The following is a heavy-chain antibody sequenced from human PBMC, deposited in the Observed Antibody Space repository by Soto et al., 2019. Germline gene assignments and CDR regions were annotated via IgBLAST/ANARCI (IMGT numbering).Heavy chain of an antibody. Sequence: PGGSLRLSCAASGFTFSSYGMHWVRQAPGKGLEWVAVISYDGSNKYYADSVKGRFTISRDNSKNTLYLQMNSLRAEDTAVYYCAISHSSAPDYWGQGTLVTVSS. V-gene: IGHV3-30*03. CDR1: GFTFSSYG. J-gene: IGHJ4*02. CDR3: AISHSSAPDY. CDR2: ISYDGSNK. D-gene: IGHD3-22*01.